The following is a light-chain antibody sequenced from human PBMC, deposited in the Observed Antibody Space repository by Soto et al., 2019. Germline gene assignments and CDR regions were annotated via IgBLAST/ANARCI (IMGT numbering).Light chain of an antibody. CDR2: GAS. CDR3: QQYGSSPIT. V-gene: IGKV3-20*01. CDR1: QSVSSR. Sequence: EIVLTQSPGTLSLSPGERATLSCRASQSVSSRLAWYQQKPGQAPRLLISGASSRATGIPDRFSGSGSPTDFTLTINRLEPEDFALYYCQQYGSSPITFGQGTRLEIK. J-gene: IGKJ5*01.